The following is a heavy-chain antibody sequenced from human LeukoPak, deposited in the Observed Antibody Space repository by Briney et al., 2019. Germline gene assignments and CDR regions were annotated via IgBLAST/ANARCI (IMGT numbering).Heavy chain of an antibody. CDR3: ARVVAAAGKLFDY. D-gene: IGHD6-13*01. CDR2: IYYSGST. CDR1: GGSISSYY. J-gene: IGHJ4*02. Sequence: SETLSLTCTVSGGSISSYYWSWIRQPPGKGLEWVGYIYYSGSTNYNPSLKSRVTISVGTSKNQFSLKLSSVTAADTAVYYCARVVAAAGKLFDYWGQGTLVTVSS. V-gene: IGHV4-59*01.